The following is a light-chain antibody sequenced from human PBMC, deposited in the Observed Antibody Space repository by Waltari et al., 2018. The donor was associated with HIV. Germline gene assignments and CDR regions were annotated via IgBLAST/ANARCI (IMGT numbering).Light chain of an antibody. Sequence: DLVMTQYPDSLAVSLGERATINCRSSQTVLYRSNNKNYLSWYQQKPGQPPKLLIYWASTRESGVPDRFSGSGSGTDFTLTITSLQAEDVAVYYCQQYYNTPYTFGQGTRLEIK. J-gene: IGKJ2*01. CDR3: QQYYNTPYT. CDR2: WAS. CDR1: QTVLYRSNNKNY. V-gene: IGKV4-1*01.